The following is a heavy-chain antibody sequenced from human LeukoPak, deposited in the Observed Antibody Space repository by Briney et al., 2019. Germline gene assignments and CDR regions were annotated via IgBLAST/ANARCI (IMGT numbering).Heavy chain of an antibody. CDR3: ARGARRFLEWLLGDYYYYMDV. CDR1: GGTFSSYA. D-gene: IGHD3-3*01. CDR2: IIPIFGTA. Sequence: SVKVSCKASGGTFSSYAISWVRQAPGQGLEWMGGIIPIFGTANYAQKFQGRVTITADESTSTAYMELSGLRSEDTAVYYCARGARRFLEWLLGDYYYYMDVWGKGTTVTVSS. J-gene: IGHJ6*03. V-gene: IGHV1-69*13.